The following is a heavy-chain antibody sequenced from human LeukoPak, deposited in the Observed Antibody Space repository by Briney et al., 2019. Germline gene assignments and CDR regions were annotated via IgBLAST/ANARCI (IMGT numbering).Heavy chain of an antibody. CDR1: GYTFTGYY. Sequence: GASVKVSCKASGYTFTGYYIHWVRQAPGQGLDWLGWINPNSGATSYAQKFQGRVTMTRDTSINTAYMELSRLRSDDTAVYFCARVRNDYWSGQDFFDYWGQGTLVTVSS. CDR3: ARVRNDYWSGQDFFDY. J-gene: IGHJ4*02. D-gene: IGHD3-3*01. CDR2: INPNSGAT. V-gene: IGHV1-2*02.